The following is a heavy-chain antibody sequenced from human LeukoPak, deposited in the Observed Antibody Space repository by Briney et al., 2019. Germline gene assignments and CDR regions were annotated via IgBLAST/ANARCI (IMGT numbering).Heavy chain of an antibody. CDR3: ARAARVGRLPYFDY. Sequence: PSETLSLTCAVSGGSISSGGYSWGWIRQPPGKGLEWIGYIYHSGSTYYNPSLKSRVTISVDKSKNQLSLKLSSVTAADTAVYYCARAARVGRLPYFDYWGQGTLVTVSS. J-gene: IGHJ4*02. D-gene: IGHD3-10*01. CDR1: GGSISSGGYS. CDR2: IYHSGST. V-gene: IGHV4-30-2*01.